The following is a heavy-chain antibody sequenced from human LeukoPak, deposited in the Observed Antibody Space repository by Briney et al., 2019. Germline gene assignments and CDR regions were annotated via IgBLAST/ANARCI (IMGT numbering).Heavy chain of an antibody. J-gene: IGHJ4*02. D-gene: IGHD6-19*01. Sequence: GASVKVSCKASGYTFTGYYIHWVRQAPRQGLEWMGRINPNSGGTDYAQKFQGRVTMTRDTPISTAYMELSRLRSDDTAVYHCARAYRSGWDRFDYWGKGTLVTVSS. V-gene: IGHV1-2*06. CDR2: INPNSGGT. CDR1: GYTFTGYY. CDR3: ARAYRSGWDRFDY.